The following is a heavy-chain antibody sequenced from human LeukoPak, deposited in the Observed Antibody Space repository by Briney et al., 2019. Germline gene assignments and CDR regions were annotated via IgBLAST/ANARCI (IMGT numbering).Heavy chain of an antibody. CDR3: ARGRITTIVVVNYYYYYMDV. CDR2: IYHSGST. J-gene: IGHJ6*03. Sequence: SETLSLTCSVSGGSMSSYYWSWIRQSPGKGLEWIGYIYHSGSTDYNSSLKSRVTISLDTSKNQFSLKLSSVTAADTAVYFCARGRITTIVVVNYYYYYMDVWGKGTTVTISS. D-gene: IGHD3-22*01. CDR1: GGSMSSYY. V-gene: IGHV4-59*12.